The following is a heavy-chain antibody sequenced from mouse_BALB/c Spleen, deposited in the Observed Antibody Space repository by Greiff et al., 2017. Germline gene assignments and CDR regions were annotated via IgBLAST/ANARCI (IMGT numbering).Heavy chain of an antibody. CDR1: GFTFSDYY. CDR2: ISDGGSYT. CDR3: ARHDGYDDY. J-gene: IGHJ2*01. Sequence: EVQLVESGGGLVKPGGSLKLSCAASGFTFSDYYMYWVRQTPEKRLEWVATISDGGSYTYYPDSVKGRFTISRDNAKNNLYLQMSSLKSEDTAMYYCARHDGYDDYWGQGTTLTVSS. V-gene: IGHV5-4*02. D-gene: IGHD2-2*01.